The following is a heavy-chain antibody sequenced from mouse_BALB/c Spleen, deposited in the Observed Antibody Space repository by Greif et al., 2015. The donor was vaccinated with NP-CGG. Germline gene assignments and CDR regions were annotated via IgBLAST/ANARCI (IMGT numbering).Heavy chain of an antibody. Sequence: QVQLQQSGAELMKPGASVKISCKATGYTFSSYWIEWVKQRPGHGLEWIGEILPGSGSTNYNEKFKGKATFTADTSSNTAYMQLSSLTSEDSAVYYCARSGDYYGSRWYFDVWGAGTTVTVSS. J-gene: IGHJ1*01. D-gene: IGHD1-1*01. CDR3: ARSGDYYGSRWYFDV. CDR1: GYTFSSYW. V-gene: IGHV1-9*01. CDR2: ILPGSGST.